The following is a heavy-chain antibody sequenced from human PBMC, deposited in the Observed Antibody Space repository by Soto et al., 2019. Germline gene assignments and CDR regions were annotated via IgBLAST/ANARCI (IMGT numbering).Heavy chain of an antibody. CDR2: IYWDDDK. CDR3: AHVGSSSFYYGPRSYYQTDY. CDR1: GFSLSTSRVA. Sequence: SGPTLVNHTQTLTLTCTFSGFSLSTSRVAVGWIRQPPGKALEWLALIYWDDDKRYSPSLKSRLTITKDTSKNQVVLTMTNMDPVDTATYYCAHVGSSSFYYGPRSYYQTDYWGQGTLVTVS. J-gene: IGHJ4*02. V-gene: IGHV2-5*02. D-gene: IGHD3-10*01.